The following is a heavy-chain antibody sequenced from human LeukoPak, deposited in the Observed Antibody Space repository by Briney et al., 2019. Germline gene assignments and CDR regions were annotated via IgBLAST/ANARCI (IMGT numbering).Heavy chain of an antibody. V-gene: IGHV1-69*13. CDR1: GGTFSSYA. CDR2: IIPIFGTA. D-gene: IGHD3-22*01. CDR3: ARDNRRGYDSSGYDY. Sequence: SVKVSCQASGGTFSSYAISRVRQAPGQGLEWMGGIIPIFGTANYTQKFQGRVTITADESTSTAYMELSSLRSEDTAVYYCARDNRRGYDSSGYDYWGQGTLVTVSS. J-gene: IGHJ4*02.